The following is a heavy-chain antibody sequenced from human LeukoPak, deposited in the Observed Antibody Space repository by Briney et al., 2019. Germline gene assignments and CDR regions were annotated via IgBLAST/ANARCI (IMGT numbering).Heavy chain of an antibody. D-gene: IGHD3-22*01. CDR1: GYTFTGYY. V-gene: IGHV1-2*02. CDR3: ARAASLYYDSSGYYSGGDY. J-gene: IGHJ4*02. Sequence: ASVKVSCKASGYTFTGYYMHWVRQAPGQGLEWMGWINPNSGGTNYAQKFQGRVTITRDTSISTAYMELSRLRSDDTAVYYCARAASLYYDSSGYYSGGDYWGQGTLVTVSS. CDR2: INPNSGGT.